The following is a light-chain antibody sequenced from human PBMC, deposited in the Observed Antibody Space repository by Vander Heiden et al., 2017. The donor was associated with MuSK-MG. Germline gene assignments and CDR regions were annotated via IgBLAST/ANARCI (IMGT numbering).Light chain of an antibody. Sequence: IVFPPSPGTLSLSPGESATLSCRASQSVSNNYLAWYQQKPGQAPRLLIYNTSSRATGIPDRFSGSGSGTDFTLTISRLEPEDFAVYYCQQYGNSPVTFGGGTKMEIK. CDR1: QSVSNNY. V-gene: IGKV3-20*01. CDR2: NTS. J-gene: IGKJ4*01. CDR3: QQYGNSPVT.